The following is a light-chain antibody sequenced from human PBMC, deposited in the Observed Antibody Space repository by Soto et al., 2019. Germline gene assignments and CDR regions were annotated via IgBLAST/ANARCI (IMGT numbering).Light chain of an antibody. CDR3: QQYDNWPLT. CDR2: GAS. Sequence: EIVMTQSPATLSVSPGERATLSCRASQSIRDNLAWYRQKPGQAPSLVIYGASTRATGIPARFSGSGSGTEFTLTISSLQSEDFAVYYCQQYDNWPLTFGGGTRVEIK. J-gene: IGKJ4*01. V-gene: IGKV3-15*01. CDR1: QSIRDN.